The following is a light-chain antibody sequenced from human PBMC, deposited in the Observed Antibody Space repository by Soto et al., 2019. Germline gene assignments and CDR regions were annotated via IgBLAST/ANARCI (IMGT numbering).Light chain of an antibody. CDR1: QSVSSRS. Sequence: EIVLTQSPGTLSLSPGERATLSCRASQSVSSRSLAWYKQKPGQAPRLFIYAASTRATGIPDRFTGSGSGKDFTLTISRLEPEDFAVYFCQHYGSSPITLGQGTRLEIK. CDR2: AAS. CDR3: QHYGSSPIT. V-gene: IGKV3-20*01. J-gene: IGKJ5*01.